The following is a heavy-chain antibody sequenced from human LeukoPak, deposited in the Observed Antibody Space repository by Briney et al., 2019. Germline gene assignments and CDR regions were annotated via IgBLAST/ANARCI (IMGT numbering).Heavy chain of an antibody. CDR3: AHRRESGYSYGYFDY. Sequence: SGPTLVKPTQTRTLTCTFSGVSLSTSGVGVGWIRQPPGKALEWLALIYWDDDKRYSPSLKSRLTITKDTSKNQVVLTMTKMDPVDTATYYCAHRRESGYSYGYFDYWGQGTLVTVSS. J-gene: IGHJ4*02. D-gene: IGHD5-18*01. CDR2: IYWDDDK. CDR1: GVSLSTSGVG. V-gene: IGHV2-5*02.